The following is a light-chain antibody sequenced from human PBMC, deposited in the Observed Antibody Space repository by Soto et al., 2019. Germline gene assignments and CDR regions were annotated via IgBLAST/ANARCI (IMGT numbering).Light chain of an antibody. V-gene: IGKV3-20*01. J-gene: IGKJ4*01. Sequence: ENVLTKSPGSLSLSPGETATLSCRAKERVISNFLAWYQQKPGQAPRLLIYTASIRAAGIPDRFSGSGSGTDFTLTISRLEPEDFAVYHCQQYSSVPFTFGGGTRV. CDR1: ERVISNF. CDR3: QQYSSVPFT. CDR2: TAS.